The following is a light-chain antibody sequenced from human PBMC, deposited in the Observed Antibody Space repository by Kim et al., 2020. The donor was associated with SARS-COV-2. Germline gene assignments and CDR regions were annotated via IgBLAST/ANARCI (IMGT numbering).Light chain of an antibody. CDR2: GKN. CDR3: NSRDNNDNVL. Sequence: SSELTQDPAVSVALGQTVRITCQGDSLRSYYTTWYQQKPGQAPIVVVYGKNNRPSGILDRFSGSSSGNTASLTITGTQAGDEADYYCNSRDNNDNVLFGGGTQLTVL. CDR1: SLRSYY. J-gene: IGLJ2*01. V-gene: IGLV3-19*01.